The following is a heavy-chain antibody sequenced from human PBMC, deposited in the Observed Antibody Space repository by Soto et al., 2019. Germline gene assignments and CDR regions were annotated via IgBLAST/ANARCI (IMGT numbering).Heavy chain of an antibody. V-gene: IGHV3-23*01. J-gene: IGHJ5*02. CDR2: ISGSGGST. CDR3: VKRDDIATRPDFKWFDH. D-gene: IGHD6-6*01. Sequence: GPLRLSCAASGFNFSNYAMSWVRQAPGKGLEWVAVISGSGGSTYYADYVKGRFTISRDNSKNKLYLHMKSLRAEDTAVYYCVKRDDIATRPDFKWFDHWGQGTLVTVSS. CDR1: GFNFSNYA.